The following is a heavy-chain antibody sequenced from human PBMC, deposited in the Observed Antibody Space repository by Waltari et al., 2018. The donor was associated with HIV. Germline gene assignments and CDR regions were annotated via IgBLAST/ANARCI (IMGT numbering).Heavy chain of an antibody. Sequence: QLQVQESGPGLVKPSETLSLTCTVSGGFISSSSYYWGWIRQPPGKGLEWLGNIYYTGTTYYTPSLKSRVTISVDTSKNQFSLKMSSVTAADTAVYYCARVAAGFFDWLPLGWGQGTLVTVTS. CDR1: GGFISSSSYY. J-gene: IGHJ4*02. CDR3: ARVAAGFFDWLPLG. D-gene: IGHD3-9*01. V-gene: IGHV4-39*07. CDR2: IYYTGTT.